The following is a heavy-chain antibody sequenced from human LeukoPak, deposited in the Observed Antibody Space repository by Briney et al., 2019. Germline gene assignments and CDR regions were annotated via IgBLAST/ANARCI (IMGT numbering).Heavy chain of an antibody. CDR2: IYNRGDR. V-gene: IGHV3-53*01. J-gene: IGHJ4*02. CDR3: ARDLGGERTAEF. Sequence: GGSLRLSCAASGFTFSSYAMSWVRQAPGKGLEWVSVIYNRGDRNYADSVKGRFTISRDNSKNTLYLQMDSLRAEDTAVYYCARDLGGERTAEFGGQGTLVTVSS. CDR1: GFTFSSYA. D-gene: IGHD2-21*01.